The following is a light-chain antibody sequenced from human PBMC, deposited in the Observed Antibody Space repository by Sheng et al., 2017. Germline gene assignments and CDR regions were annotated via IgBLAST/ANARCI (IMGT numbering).Light chain of an antibody. Sequence: SYELTQPPSVSVSPGQTASITCSGDKLGDKYVCWYQQKSGQSPVLVVYQDNKQPSGVPERFSGSNSGNTATLTISGTQAMDEADYYCQAWDRDSSTLVFGGGTKLTVL. CDR2: QDN. J-gene: IGLJ2*01. V-gene: IGLV3-1*01. CDR1: KLGDKY. CDR3: QAWDRDSSTLV.